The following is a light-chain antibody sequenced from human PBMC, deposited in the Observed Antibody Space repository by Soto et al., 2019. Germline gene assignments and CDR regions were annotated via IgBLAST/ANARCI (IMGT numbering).Light chain of an antibody. Sequence: IALTQSPGTLSLSPGEIATLSCKASQSVSSSYLAWYQQKPDQAPRPLVDGASSRATGIPNRFSGSGSGTDFTHTISRVEPEDFAVYYCQHYGSSPFTFGPGTRWIS. CDR1: QSVSSSY. J-gene: IGKJ3*01. CDR2: GAS. CDR3: QHYGSSPFT. V-gene: IGKV3-20*01.